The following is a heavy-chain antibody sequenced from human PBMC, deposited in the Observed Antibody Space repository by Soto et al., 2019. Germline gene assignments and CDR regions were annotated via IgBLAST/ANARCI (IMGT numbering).Heavy chain of an antibody. D-gene: IGHD3-22*01. Sequence: ASVKVSCKASGYTFTGYYMHWVRQAPGQGLEWMGWINPNSGGTNYAQKFQGWVTMTRDTSISTAYMELSRLRSDDTAVYYCASHYYDSSGYPEYYFDYWGQGTLVTVSS. CDR2: INPNSGGT. CDR3: ASHYYDSSGYPEYYFDY. CDR1: GYTFTGYY. J-gene: IGHJ4*02. V-gene: IGHV1-2*04.